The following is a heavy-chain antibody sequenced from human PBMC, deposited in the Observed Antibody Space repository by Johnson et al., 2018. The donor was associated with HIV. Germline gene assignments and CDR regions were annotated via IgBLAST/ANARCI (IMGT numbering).Heavy chain of an antibody. J-gene: IGHJ3*02. CDR2: IGTAGDT. CDR3: ARDPGNGGRPFDAFDI. CDR1: GFTFSNYA. Sequence: VQLVESGGGVVQPGRSLRLSCAASGFTFSNYAMHWVRQAPGKGLEWVSAIGTAGDTYYPGSVKGRFTISRENAKNSLFLQMDSLRGEDTAVYYCARDPGNGGRPFDAFDIWGQGTMVTVSS. D-gene: IGHD4-23*01. V-gene: IGHV3-13*01.